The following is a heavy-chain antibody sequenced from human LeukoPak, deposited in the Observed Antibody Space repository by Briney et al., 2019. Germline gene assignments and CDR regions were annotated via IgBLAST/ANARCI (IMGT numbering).Heavy chain of an antibody. D-gene: IGHD6-13*01. CDR2: INPYSGVT. Sequence: ASVKVSCKASGYTFIGHYVHWMRQAPGQGLEWVGWINPYSGVTNYADNFQGRVTLTRDTSSSTAYMELTSLRSDDTAVYYCARGHIDDSSTSAPGTDGFDPWGQGTLVTVSS. J-gene: IGHJ5*02. CDR3: ARGHIDDSSTSAPGTDGFDP. CDR1: GYTFIGHY. V-gene: IGHV1-2*02.